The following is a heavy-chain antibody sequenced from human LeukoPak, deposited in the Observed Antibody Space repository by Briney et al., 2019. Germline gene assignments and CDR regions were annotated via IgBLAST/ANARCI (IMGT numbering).Heavy chain of an antibody. D-gene: IGHD3-22*01. J-gene: IGHJ4*02. CDR3: AKDAGHYYDSSGTDY. CDR2: ISWNSGSI. V-gene: IGHV3-9*01. Sequence: QPGRSLRLSCAASGFTFDDYAMHWVRQAPGKGLEWVSGISWNSGSIGYADSVKGRFTISRDNAKNSLYLQMNSLRAEDTALYYCAKDAGHYYDSSGTDYWGQGTLVTVSS. CDR1: GFTFDDYA.